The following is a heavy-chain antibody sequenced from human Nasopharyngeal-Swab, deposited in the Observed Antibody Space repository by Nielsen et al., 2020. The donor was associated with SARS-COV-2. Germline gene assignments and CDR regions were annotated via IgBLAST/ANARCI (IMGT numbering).Heavy chain of an antibody. J-gene: IGHJ5*02. Sequence: SETLSLTCSVSGGSISSPNYYWSWIRQHPGKGLEWIGYIYYSGSTFYNPSLKSRVTISIDSSKNQFTLKVGSVTAADTAVYYCARAGVPARWFDPWGQGTLVTVSS. CDR1: GGSISSPNYY. CDR3: ARAGVPARWFDP. V-gene: IGHV4-31*03. D-gene: IGHD6-6*01. CDR2: IYYSGST.